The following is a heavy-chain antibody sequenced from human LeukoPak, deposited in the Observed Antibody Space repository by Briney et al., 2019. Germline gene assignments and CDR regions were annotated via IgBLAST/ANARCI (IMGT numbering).Heavy chain of an antibody. CDR1: GYTLTELS. D-gene: IGHD3-3*01. V-gene: IGHV1-24*01. CDR3: ATSTIFRNWFDP. Sequence: ASVKVSCKVSGYTLTELSMHWVRQAPGKGLEWMGGFDPEDGETIYAQKFQGRVAMTEDTSTDTAYMELSSLRSEDTAVYYCATSTIFRNWFDPWGQGTLVTVSS. CDR2: FDPEDGET. J-gene: IGHJ5*02.